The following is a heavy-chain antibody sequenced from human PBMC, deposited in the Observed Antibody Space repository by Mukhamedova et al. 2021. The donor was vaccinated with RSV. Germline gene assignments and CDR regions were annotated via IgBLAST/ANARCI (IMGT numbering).Heavy chain of an antibody. Sequence: TDGGTTDYAASVKGRFTISRDDSKNTLYLQMNSLKTEDTAVYYCGIMDSYYYYGMDVWGQGTTVTVSS. V-gene: IGHV3-15*01. D-gene: IGHD2-8*01. CDR3: GIMDSYYYYGMDV. J-gene: IGHJ6*02. CDR2: TDGGTT.